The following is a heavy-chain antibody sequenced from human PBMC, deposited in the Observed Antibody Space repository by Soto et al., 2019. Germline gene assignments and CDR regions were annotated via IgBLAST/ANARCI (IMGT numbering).Heavy chain of an antibody. CDR3: ATGERQSSTSRGEGYYGTHL. J-gene: IGHJ6*02. Sequence: GASVKVSCKASGGTFSSYAFIWVRQAPGQGLEWMGRIIPIFGTANYAQKFQGRVAITADKSTSTAYMELSSLRSEDTAVYYCATGERQSSTSRGEGYYGTHLWGQGSTVTVSS. CDR2: IIPIFGTA. V-gene: IGHV1-69*06. CDR1: GGTFSSYA. D-gene: IGHD6-6*01.